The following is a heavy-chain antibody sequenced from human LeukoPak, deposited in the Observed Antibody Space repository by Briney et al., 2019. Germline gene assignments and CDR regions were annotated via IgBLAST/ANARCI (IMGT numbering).Heavy chain of an antibody. Sequence: ASVKVSCKASGYTFTGYYMHWVRQAPGQGLEWMGRINPNSGGTNYAQKFQGRVTMTRDTSISTAYMEPSRLRSDDTAVYYCARAGLILRFLEPRASAFDYWGQGTLVTVSS. D-gene: IGHD3-3*01. J-gene: IGHJ4*02. CDR1: GYTFTGYY. CDR2: INPNSGGT. CDR3: ARAGLILRFLEPRASAFDY. V-gene: IGHV1-2*06.